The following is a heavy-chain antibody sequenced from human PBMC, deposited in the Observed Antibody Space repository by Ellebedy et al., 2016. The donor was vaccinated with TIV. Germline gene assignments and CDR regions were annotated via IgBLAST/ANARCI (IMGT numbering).Heavy chain of an antibody. J-gene: IGHJ4*02. CDR1: GFTFSNYW. CDR2: IKQDGSEK. V-gene: IGHV3-7*03. Sequence: GESLKISCAASGFTFSNYWMTWVRQAPGKGPECVAHIKQDGSEKYYVDSVKGRFTISRDNAKNSLYLQMNSLRAEDTAVYFCARSRGVSYWGQGTLVTVSS. D-gene: IGHD2-8*01. CDR3: ARSRGVSY.